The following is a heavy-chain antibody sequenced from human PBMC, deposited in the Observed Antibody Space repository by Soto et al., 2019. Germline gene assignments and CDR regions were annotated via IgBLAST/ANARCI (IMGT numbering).Heavy chain of an antibody. Sequence: LSLTCTVSGASISSSYWSWIRQPPGKGLQWIGYIFYSGGTAYNPSLKSRVTISLDMSKKQISLKLSSVTTADTATYFCARLQLVQKVIDYWGQGTLVTVSS. V-gene: IGHV4-59*01. J-gene: IGHJ4*02. CDR3: ARLQLVQKVIDY. CDR2: IFYSGGT. D-gene: IGHD1-1*01. CDR1: GASISSSY.